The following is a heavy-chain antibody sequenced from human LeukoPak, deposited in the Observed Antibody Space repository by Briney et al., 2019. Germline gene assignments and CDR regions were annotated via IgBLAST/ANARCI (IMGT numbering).Heavy chain of an antibody. J-gene: IGHJ3*02. CDR2: IYPGDSDT. Sequence: PGESLKISCKGSGYSFTSYWIGWVRQMPGKGLEWMGIIYPGDSDTRYSPSFQGQVTISADKSISTAYLQWSSLKASDTAMYYCARPHTIFGVVPDAFDIWGQGTMVTVSS. CDR3: ARPHTIFGVVPDAFDI. D-gene: IGHD3-3*01. V-gene: IGHV5-51*01. CDR1: GYSFTSYW.